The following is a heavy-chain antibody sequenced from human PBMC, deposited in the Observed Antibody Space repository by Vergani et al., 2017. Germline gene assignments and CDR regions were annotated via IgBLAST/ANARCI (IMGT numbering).Heavy chain of an antibody. D-gene: IGHD3-3*01. Sequence: EVQLVESGGGLVQPGRSLRLSCAASGFTFDDYAMHWVRQAPGKGLEWVSVIYSGGSTYYADSVKGRFTISRDNSKNTLYLQMNSLRAEDTAVYYCARVRWDYDFWSGYLFDYWGQGTLVTVSS. CDR1: GFTFDDYA. J-gene: IGHJ4*02. CDR2: IYSGGST. CDR3: ARVRWDYDFWSGYLFDY. V-gene: IGHV3-66*01.